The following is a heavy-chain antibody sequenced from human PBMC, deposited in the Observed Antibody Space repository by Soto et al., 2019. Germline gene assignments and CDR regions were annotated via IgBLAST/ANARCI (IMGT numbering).Heavy chain of an antibody. CDR3: AKVNDFWTGYYSTNWFDP. CDR1: GGSISSYY. J-gene: IGHJ5*02. V-gene: IGHV4-59*01. Sequence: SGTLSLTCTVSGGSISSYYWSWIRQPPGKGLEWIGYIYYSGSTNYNPSLKSRVTISVDTSKNQFSLKLSSVTAADTAVYYCAKVNDFWTGYYSTNWFDPWGQGTLVNVSS. CDR2: IYYSGST. D-gene: IGHD3-3*01.